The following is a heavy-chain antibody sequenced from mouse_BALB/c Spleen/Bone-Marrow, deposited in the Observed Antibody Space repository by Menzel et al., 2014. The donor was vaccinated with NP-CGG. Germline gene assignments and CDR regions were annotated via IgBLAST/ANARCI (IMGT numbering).Heavy chain of an antibody. CDR3: TRGDDYDEEFAY. CDR2: INPSNGGT. CDR1: GYTFTSYY. D-gene: IGHD2-4*01. V-gene: IGHV1S81*02. J-gene: IGHJ3*01. Sequence: QVQLQQPGAELVKPGASVKLSCKASGYTFTSYYMYWVKQRPGQGLEWIGGINPSNGGTNFNEKFKSKATLTVDKSSSTAYMQLSSLTSEDSAVYYCTRGDDYDEEFAYWGQGTLVTASA.